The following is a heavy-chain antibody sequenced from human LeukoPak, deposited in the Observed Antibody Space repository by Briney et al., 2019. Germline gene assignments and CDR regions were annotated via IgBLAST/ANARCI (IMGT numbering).Heavy chain of an antibody. Sequence: GGSLRLSCAASGFTSSNYAMIWVRQAPGKGLEWVSGISGGGDSTNYADSVKGRFTISRDNSNNMVFLQMSSLRAEDTAVYYCATPIVGGNTGFDPWGQGTLVTVSS. CDR2: ISGGGDST. CDR1: GFTSSNYA. J-gene: IGHJ5*02. D-gene: IGHD1-26*01. CDR3: ATPIVGGNTGFDP. V-gene: IGHV3-23*01.